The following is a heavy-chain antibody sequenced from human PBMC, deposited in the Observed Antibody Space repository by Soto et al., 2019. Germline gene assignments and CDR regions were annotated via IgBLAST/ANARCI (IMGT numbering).Heavy chain of an antibody. CDR3: ARGYCGAGNCYSSTHFDY. D-gene: IGHD2-15*01. CDR1: GFTFSSYA. CDR2: IRGGGDSGT. J-gene: IGHJ4*02. Sequence: GGSLRLSCAASGFTFSSYAMAWVRQAPGKGLEWVSAIRGGGDSGTYYADSVKGRFTISRDNSNKLYLQMNSLRAEDTALYYCARGYCGAGNCYSSTHFDYWGRGTLVTVSS. V-gene: IGHV3-23*01.